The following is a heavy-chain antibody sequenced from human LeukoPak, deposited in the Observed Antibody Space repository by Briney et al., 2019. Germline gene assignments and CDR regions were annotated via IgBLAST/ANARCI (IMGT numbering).Heavy chain of an antibody. CDR3: AKDRAWIQLWND. Sequence: GGSLRLSCAASGFTLSSYGMHWVRQAPGKGLEWVAVISSDGSDKYYADSVKGRFTISRDNSKNTLYLQMNSLRAEDTAVYYCAKDRAWIQLWNDWGQGTLVTVSS. V-gene: IGHV3-30*18. CDR2: ISSDGSDK. CDR1: GFTLSSYG. J-gene: IGHJ4*02. D-gene: IGHD5-18*01.